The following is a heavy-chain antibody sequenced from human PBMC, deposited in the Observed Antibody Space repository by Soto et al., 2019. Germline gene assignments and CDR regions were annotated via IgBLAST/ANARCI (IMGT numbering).Heavy chain of an antibody. CDR3: ARMGQWRVPGDYYYGMDV. Sequence: EVQLVESGGGLIQPGGSLRLSCAASGLTVSSNYMNWVRQAPGKGLEWVSLIYTGGGTYYADSVKGRFTVSRDNSKNTLYLQMNNLRAEDTAVYYCARMGQWRVPGDYYYGMDVWGQGTSVTVSS. CDR2: IYTGGGT. V-gene: IGHV3-53*01. D-gene: IGHD6-19*01. J-gene: IGHJ6*02. CDR1: GLTVSSNY.